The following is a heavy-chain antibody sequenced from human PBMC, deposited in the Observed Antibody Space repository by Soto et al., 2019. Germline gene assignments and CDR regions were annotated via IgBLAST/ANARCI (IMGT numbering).Heavy chain of an antibody. CDR2: IYYSGST. J-gene: IGHJ3*02. Sequence: QLQLQEAGPGLVKPSETLSLTCTVSGGSISSSSYYWGWIRQPPGKGLEWIGSIYYSGSTYYNPSLKSRVPISVDTSKTHFSPRLSSVTAADTAVYYCVRQHGKLAIWGQGTVVTVSS. CDR3: VRQHGKLAI. V-gene: IGHV4-39*01. CDR1: GGSISSSSYY.